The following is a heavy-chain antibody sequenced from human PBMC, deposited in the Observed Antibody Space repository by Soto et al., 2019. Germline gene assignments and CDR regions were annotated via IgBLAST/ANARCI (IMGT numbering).Heavy chain of an antibody. CDR1: GGTFSSYA. V-gene: IGHV1-69*13. CDR2: IIPIFGTA. J-gene: IGHJ4*02. D-gene: IGHD6-6*01. CDR3: ARCYSSSSQGFDY. Sequence: SVKVSCKASGGTFSSYAISWVRQAPGQGLEWMGGIIPIFGTANYAQKFQGRVTITADESTSTAYMELSSLRSEDTAVYYCARCYSSSSQGFDYWGQGTLVTVSS.